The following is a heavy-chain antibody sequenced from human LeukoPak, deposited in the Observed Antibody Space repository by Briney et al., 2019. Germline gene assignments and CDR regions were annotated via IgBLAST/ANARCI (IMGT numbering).Heavy chain of an antibody. CDR3: AREGWDLNALDI. CDR1: GFTYSSYS. J-gene: IGHJ3*02. CDR2: ISSRSSNK. V-gene: IGHV3-48*04. Sequence: PGGSLRLSCAASGFTYSSYSMNWVRQAPGKGLVWVSYISSRSSNKEYADSVKGRFTISRDNSKNSLFLQMDSLRAEDSAIYHCAREGWDLNALDIWGQGTMVTVSP. D-gene: IGHD1-26*01.